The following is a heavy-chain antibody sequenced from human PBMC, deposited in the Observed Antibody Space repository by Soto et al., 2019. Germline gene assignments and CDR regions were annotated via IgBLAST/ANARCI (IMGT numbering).Heavy chain of an antibody. J-gene: IGHJ6*03. CDR3: ARGSSSNYYYYMDV. V-gene: IGHV3-53*04. CDR2: IYSGGST. Sequence: GGSLRLSCAASGFTVSSNYMSWVRQAPGKGLEWVSVIYSGGSTYYADSVKGRFTISRHNSKNTLYLQMNSLRAEDTAVYYCARGSSSNYYYYMDVWGKGTTVTVSS. CDR1: GFTVSSNY. D-gene: IGHD6-6*01.